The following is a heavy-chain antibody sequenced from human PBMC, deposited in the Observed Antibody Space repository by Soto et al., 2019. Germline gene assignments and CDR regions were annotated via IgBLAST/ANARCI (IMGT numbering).Heavy chain of an antibody. D-gene: IGHD1-7*01. Sequence: PSETLSLTCAVSGGSFTSNNWWTWVRQPPGQGLEWIGEIYRTGSTNYDPSLKSRVTISLDKSENQFSLKVTSLTAADTAVYYCASRDPGTSVDYWGQGTLVTVSS. CDR2: IYRTGST. CDR1: GGSFTSNNW. CDR3: ASRDPGTSVDY. J-gene: IGHJ4*02. V-gene: IGHV4-4*02.